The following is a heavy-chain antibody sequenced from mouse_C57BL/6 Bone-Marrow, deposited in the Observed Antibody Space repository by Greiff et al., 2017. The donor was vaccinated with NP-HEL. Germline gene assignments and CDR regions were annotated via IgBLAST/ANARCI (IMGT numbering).Heavy chain of an antibody. CDR2: INPSTGGT. Sequence: EVQRVESGPELVKPGASVKISCKASGYSFTGYYMNWVKQSPEKSLEWIGEINPSTGGTTYNQKFKAKATLTVDKSSSTAYMQLKSLTSEDSAVYYCARRGYEFAYWGQGTLVTVSA. J-gene: IGHJ3*01. CDR1: GYSFTGYY. D-gene: IGHD2-2*01. CDR3: ARRGYEFAY. V-gene: IGHV1-42*01.